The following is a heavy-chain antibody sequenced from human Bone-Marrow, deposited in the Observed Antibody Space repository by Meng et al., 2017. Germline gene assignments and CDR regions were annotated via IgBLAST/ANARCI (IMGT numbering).Heavy chain of an antibody. D-gene: IGHD2-2*01. J-gene: IGHJ4*02. CDR3: ARGQQHCSSTSCYGPGFDY. CDR2: IYYSGST. CDR1: GGSISSYY. Sequence: SETLSLTCTVSGGSISSYYWSWIRQLPGKGLEWIGYIYYSGSTNYNPSLKSRVTISVATSKNQFSLKLSSVTAADTAVYYCARGQQHCSSTSCYGPGFDYWGQGTLVTVSS. V-gene: IGHV4-59*01.